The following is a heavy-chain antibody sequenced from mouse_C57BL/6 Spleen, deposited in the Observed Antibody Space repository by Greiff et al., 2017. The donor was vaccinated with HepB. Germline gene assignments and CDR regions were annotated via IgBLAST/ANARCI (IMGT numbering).Heavy chain of an antibody. CDR2: IRNKANNHAT. CDR3: TGYGYDGNYYAMDY. Sequence: DVMLVESGGGLVQPGGSMKLSCAASGFTFSDAWMDWVRQSPEKGLEWVAEIRNKANNHATYYAESVKGRFTISRDDSKSSVYLQMNSLRAEDTGIYYCTGYGYDGNYYAMDYWGQGTSVTVSS. V-gene: IGHV6-6*01. J-gene: IGHJ4*01. CDR1: GFTFSDAW. D-gene: IGHD2-2*01.